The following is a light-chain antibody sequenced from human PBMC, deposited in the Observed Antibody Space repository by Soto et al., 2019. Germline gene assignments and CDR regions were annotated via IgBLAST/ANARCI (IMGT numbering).Light chain of an antibody. V-gene: IGKV3-20*01. J-gene: IGKJ1*01. CDR2: GAS. CDR1: QSVPNSY. Sequence: EIVLTQSPGTLSLSPGERGTLSCRASQSVPNSYLAWYQHKPGQAPRLLIYGASSRATGIPDRFSGSGSGTAFTLTISRLEPGDFAVYYCQQYGISPWTFGQGTKVEIK. CDR3: QQYGISPWT.